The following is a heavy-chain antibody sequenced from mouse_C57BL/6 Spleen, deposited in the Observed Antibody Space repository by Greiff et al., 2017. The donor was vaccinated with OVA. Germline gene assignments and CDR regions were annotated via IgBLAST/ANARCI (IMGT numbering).Heavy chain of an antibody. CDR2: ISDGGSYT. CDR3: ARDRGTIPSYYYGSSYDYWYFDV. D-gene: IGHD1-1*01. CDR1: GFTFSSYA. V-gene: IGHV5-4*01. J-gene: IGHJ1*03. Sequence: EVNLVESGGGLVKPGGSLKLSCAASGFTFSSYAMSWVRQTPEKRLEWVATISDGGSYTYYPDNVKGRFTISRDNAKNNLYLQMSHLKSEDTAMYYCARDRGTIPSYYYGSSYDYWYFDVWGTGTTVTVSS.